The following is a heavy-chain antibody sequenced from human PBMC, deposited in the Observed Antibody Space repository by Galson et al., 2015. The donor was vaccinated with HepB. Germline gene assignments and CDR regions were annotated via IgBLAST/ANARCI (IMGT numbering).Heavy chain of an antibody. CDR1: RYTFTDYY. D-gene: IGHD3-16*02. J-gene: IGHJ5*02. CDR2: INPNSGGT. Sequence: SVKVSCKASRYTFTDYYMHWVRQAPGQGLEWMGWINPNSGGTNYAQKFQGRVTMTRDTSISTAYMELSRLSSVTAADTAVYYCARMERVIHGSSSGWFDPWGQGTLVTVSS. V-gene: IGHV1-2*02. CDR3: ARMERVIHGSSSGWFDP.